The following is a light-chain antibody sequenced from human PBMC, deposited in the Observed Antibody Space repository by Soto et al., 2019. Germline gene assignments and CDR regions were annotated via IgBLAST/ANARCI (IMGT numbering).Light chain of an antibody. J-gene: IGKJ1*01. V-gene: IGKV1-5*01. CDR1: QSLGIW. CDR2: DAS. Sequence: IQVTQSPSSLSASVGDRVTITCRASQSLGIWLAWHQQKPGKAPKLLIYDASTLKSGVPSRFSGSGSGTKFTLTISSLQPDDFATYYCQEYNSYSGTFGQGTKVDIK. CDR3: QEYNSYSGT.